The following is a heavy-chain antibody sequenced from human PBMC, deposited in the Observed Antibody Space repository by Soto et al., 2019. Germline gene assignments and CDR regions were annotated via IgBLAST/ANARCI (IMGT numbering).Heavy chain of an antibody. CDR2: IWYDGSNK. J-gene: IGHJ6*02. V-gene: IGHV3-33*01. Sequence: QVQLVESGGGVVQPGRSLRLSCAASGFTFSSYGMHWVRQAPGKGLEWVAVIWYDGSNKYYADSVKGRFTISRDNSKNTLYMQMNSLRAEDKAVYYCARDLSPYCDYWSGYLYGMDVWGQGTTVTVSS. D-gene: IGHD3-3*01. CDR1: GFTFSSYG. CDR3: ARDLSPYCDYWSGYLYGMDV.